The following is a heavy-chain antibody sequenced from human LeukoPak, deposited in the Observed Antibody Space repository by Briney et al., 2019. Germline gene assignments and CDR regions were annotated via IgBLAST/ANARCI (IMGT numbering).Heavy chain of an antibody. CDR1: GFTFSDYY. Sequence: GGSLRLSCAASGFTFSDYYMSWIRQAPGKGLEWVSYISSSGSTIYYADSVKGRFTISRDNAKNSLYLQMNSLRAEDTAVYYCARGIVVVPAADYVDYWGQGTLVTVSS. D-gene: IGHD2-2*01. V-gene: IGHV3-11*04. CDR3: ARGIVVVPAADYVDY. CDR2: ISSSGSTI. J-gene: IGHJ4*02.